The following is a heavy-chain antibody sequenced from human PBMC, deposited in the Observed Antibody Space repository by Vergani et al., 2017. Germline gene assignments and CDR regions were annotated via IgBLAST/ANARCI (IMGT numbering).Heavy chain of an antibody. D-gene: IGHD5-18*01. CDR3: ARVDTAMVGACYYYYMDV. CDR2: ISSSSSTI. V-gene: IGHV3-48*01. CDR1: GFTFSSYS. J-gene: IGHJ6*03. Sequence: EVQLVESGGGLVQPGGSLRLSCAASGFTFSSYSMNWVRQAPGKGLEWVSYISSSSSTIYYADSVKGRFTISRDNAKNSLYLQMNSLRAEDTAVYYCARVDTAMVGACYYYYMDVWGKGTTVTVSS.